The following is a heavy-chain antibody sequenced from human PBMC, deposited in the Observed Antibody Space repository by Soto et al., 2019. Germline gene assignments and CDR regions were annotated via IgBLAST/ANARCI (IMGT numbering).Heavy chain of an antibody. V-gene: IGHV3-30*18. D-gene: IGHD3-16*02. J-gene: IGHJ4*02. CDR1: GFTFSSYA. CDR3: ANALGELSPETYDY. CDR2: ISYDGSDK. Sequence: QVQLVESGGGVVQPGRSLRLSCAASGFTFSSYAMHWVRQAPGKGLEWVAVISYDGSDKYYADSVKGRFTISRDNSNNTLNLQMNSLRADDTAVYYCANALGELSPETYDYWGQGTLITVSS.